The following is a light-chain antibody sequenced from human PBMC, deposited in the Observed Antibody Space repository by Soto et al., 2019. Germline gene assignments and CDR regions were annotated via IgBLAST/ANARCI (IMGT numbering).Light chain of an antibody. J-gene: IGKJ1*01. CDR1: QSIRSW. V-gene: IGKV1-5*03. Sequence: DIQMTQSPSTLSASVGDRVTMTCRASQSIRSWLAWYQQKPGKPPKLLIYNASSLESGVPSRFSGSGSGTEFTRTISSLQPDDFATYYCQQYNSYSRTFGQGTKVEIK. CDR2: NAS. CDR3: QQYNSYSRT.